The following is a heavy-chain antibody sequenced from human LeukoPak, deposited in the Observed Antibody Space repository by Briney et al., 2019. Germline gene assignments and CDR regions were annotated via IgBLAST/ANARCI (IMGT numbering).Heavy chain of an antibody. V-gene: IGHV1-69*05. CDR3: ARGEYSNYDHGYYYYYMDV. Sequence: ASVKVSCKASGYTFTSYYMHWVRQAPGQGLEWMGGIIPIFGTANYAQKFQGRVTITTDESTSTAYMELSSLRSEDTAVYYCARGEYSNYDHGYYYYYMDVWGKGTTVTVSS. CDR1: GYTFTSYY. CDR2: IIPIFGTA. J-gene: IGHJ6*03. D-gene: IGHD4-11*01.